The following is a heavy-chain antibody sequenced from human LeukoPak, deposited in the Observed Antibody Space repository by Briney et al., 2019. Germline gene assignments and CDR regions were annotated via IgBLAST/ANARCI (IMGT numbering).Heavy chain of an antibody. D-gene: IGHD1-1*01. J-gene: IGHJ4*02. V-gene: IGHV4-31*03. CDR3: ARAPGSAYNAYYFDY. Sequence: SQTLSLTCTVSGASISSGGYFWGWIRQHPWKGLEWMGYFFYSGSTYYNPSLKSRVTISVDTSKDQISLKLSSVTAADTAVYYCARAPGSAYNAYYFDYWGQGTLVTVSS. CDR1: GASISSGGYF. CDR2: FFYSGST.